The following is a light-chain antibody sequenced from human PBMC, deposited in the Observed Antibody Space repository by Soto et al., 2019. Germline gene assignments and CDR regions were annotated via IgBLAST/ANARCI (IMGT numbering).Light chain of an antibody. Sequence: NFMLTQPHSVSESPGKTVTISCTRSSGSIASNYVQWSQQRPGSAPTPVIYEDNERPSGVPDRFSGSIDSSSNSASLTISALKTDDEADYYCQSYHSGNVVFGGGTQLTVL. CDR3: QSYHSGNVV. CDR2: EDN. V-gene: IGLV6-57*04. CDR1: SGSIASNY. J-gene: IGLJ2*01.